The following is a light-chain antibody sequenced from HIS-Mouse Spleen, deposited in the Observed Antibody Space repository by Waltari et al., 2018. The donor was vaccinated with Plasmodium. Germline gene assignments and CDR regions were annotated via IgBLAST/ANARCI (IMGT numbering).Light chain of an antibody. CDR3: SSYTSSSTLDV. CDR1: SSDVGSYNS. CDR2: EVS. J-gene: IGLJ1*01. Sequence: QSALTPPASVSGSPGPSIPISCPGTSSDVGSYNSFSWYQQHPGKAPKLMIYEVSNRPSGVSNRFSGSKSGNTASLTISGLQAEDEADYYCSSYTSSSTLDVFGTGTKVTVL. V-gene: IGLV2-14*01.